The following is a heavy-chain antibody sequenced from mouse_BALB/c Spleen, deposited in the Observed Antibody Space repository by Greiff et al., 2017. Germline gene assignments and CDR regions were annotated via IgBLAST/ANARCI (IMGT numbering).Heavy chain of an antibody. CDR2: ISSGSSTI. V-gene: IGHV5-17*02. J-gene: IGHJ4*01. D-gene: IGHD2-10*02. CDR3: ARKYGNYDYYAMDY. Sequence: VQLKESGGGLVQPGGSRKLSCAASGFTFSSFGMHWVRQAPEKGLEWVAYISSGSSTIYYADTVKGRFTISRDNPKNTLFLQMTSLRSEDTAMYYCARKYGNYDYYAMDYWGQGTSVTVSS. CDR1: GFTFSSFG.